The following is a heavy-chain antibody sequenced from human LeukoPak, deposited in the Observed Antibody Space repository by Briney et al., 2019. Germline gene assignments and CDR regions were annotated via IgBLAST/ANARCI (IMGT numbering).Heavy chain of an antibody. CDR3: ASGYPSYYYYYMDV. CDR2: IIPIFGTA. D-gene: IGHD5-18*01. J-gene: IGHJ6*03. Sequence: SVKVSCKASGGTFSSYAISWVRQAPGQGLEWMGGIIPIFGTANYAQKFQGRVTITADESTSTAYMELSSLRSEDTAVYYCASGYPSYYYYYMDVWGKGTTVTISS. CDR1: GGTFSSYA. V-gene: IGHV1-69*01.